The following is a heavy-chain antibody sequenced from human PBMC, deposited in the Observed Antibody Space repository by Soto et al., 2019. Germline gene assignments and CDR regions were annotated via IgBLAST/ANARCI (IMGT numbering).Heavy chain of an antibody. J-gene: IGHJ4*02. CDR1: GASITYGAYS. CDR3: ARGGGFDSFDY. V-gene: IGHV4-30-2*01. Sequence: QLQLHMSGSGLVKPSQTLSLTCTVSGASITYGAYSWSWIRQTPGKGLEWIGYINHLETTFYNPSFESRLTLSIERTQNQFSLNLKSMSAADRAVYFCARGGGFDSFDYWGQGILVTVSS. D-gene: IGHD3-10*01. CDR2: INHLETT.